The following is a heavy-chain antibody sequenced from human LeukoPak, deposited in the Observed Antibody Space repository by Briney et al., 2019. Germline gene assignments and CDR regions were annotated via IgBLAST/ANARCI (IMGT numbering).Heavy chain of an antibody. V-gene: IGHV3-23*01. Sequence: GSLRLSCAASGFTFSSYAMSWVRQAPGKGLEWVSAISGSGGSTYYADSVKGRFTISRDNSKNTLYLQMNSLRAEDTAVYYCAKGGYHLNDYYGMDVWGQGTTVTVSS. CDR2: ISGSGGST. CDR3: AKGGYHLNDYYGMDV. D-gene: IGHD2-2*01. CDR1: GFTFSSYA. J-gene: IGHJ6*02.